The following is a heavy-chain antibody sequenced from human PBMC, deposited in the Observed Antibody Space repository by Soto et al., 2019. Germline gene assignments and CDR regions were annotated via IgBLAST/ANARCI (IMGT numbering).Heavy chain of an antibody. CDR1: GFTFSSSE. J-gene: IGHJ4*02. D-gene: IGHD5-18*01. Sequence: GGSLRLSCAASGFTFSSSEMNWVRQAPGKGLEWISYITSSGSTIYYADSVKGRFTISRDNAKNSLYLQMNSLRAEDMAVYYCASSTVMGNWGQGTLVTVSS. CDR2: ITSSGSTI. V-gene: IGHV3-48*03. CDR3: ASSTVMGN.